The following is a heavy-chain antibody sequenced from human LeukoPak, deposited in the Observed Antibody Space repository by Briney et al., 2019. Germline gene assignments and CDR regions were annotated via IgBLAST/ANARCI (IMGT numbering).Heavy chain of an antibody. CDR2: ISAYNGNT. J-gene: IGHJ3*02. V-gene: IGHV1-18*01. Sequence: ASVKVSCKASGYTFTSYGISWVRQAPGQGLEWMEWISAYNGNTNYAQKLQGRVTMTTDTSTSTAYMELRSLRSDDTAVYYCARVDYGDYDLGAFDIWGQGTMVTVSS. D-gene: IGHD4-17*01. CDR1: GYTFTSYG. CDR3: ARVDYGDYDLGAFDI.